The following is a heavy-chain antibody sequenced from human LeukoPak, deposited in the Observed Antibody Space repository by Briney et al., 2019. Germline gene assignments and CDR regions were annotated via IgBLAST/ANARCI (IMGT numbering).Heavy chain of an antibody. Sequence: GGSLRLSCAASGFSVSSHWMHWVRQAPGKGLVWVSGINSYGSSTIYADSVKGRFTISRDNARNTLDLQMNSLRAEDTAVYYCATETGAFDIWGQGTMVTVSS. V-gene: IGHV3-74*01. CDR3: ATETGAFDI. CDR2: INSYGSST. J-gene: IGHJ3*02. CDR1: GFSVSSHW.